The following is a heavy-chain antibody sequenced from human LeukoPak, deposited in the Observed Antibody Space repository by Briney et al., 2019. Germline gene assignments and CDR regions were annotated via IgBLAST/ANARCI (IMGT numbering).Heavy chain of an antibody. CDR1: GFTFSSYG. Sequence: PGRSLRLSCAASGFTFSSYGMHWVRQAPGKGLEWVAVISYDGSNKYYADSVKGRFTISRDISKNTLYLQLNSLRAEDTAVYYCAKERDPYSYGPFDYWGQGTLVTVSS. V-gene: IGHV3-30*18. CDR3: AKERDPYSYGPFDY. CDR2: ISYDGSNK. D-gene: IGHD5-18*01. J-gene: IGHJ4*02.